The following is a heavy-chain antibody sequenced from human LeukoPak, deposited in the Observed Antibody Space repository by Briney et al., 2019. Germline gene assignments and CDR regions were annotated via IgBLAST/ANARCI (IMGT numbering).Heavy chain of an antibody. CDR2: ICPDGTVT. J-gene: IGHJ4*02. CDR1: EFTFNNYC. V-gene: IGHV3-74*01. CDR3: VRDFRSADY. Sequence: GGSLRLSCAASEFTFNNYCMHWVRQAPGKGPMWVSRICPDGTVTNYADSVKARFIISRDNARNTVYLQMNSLRVEDTAVYYCVRDFRSADYWGQGTLVTASS.